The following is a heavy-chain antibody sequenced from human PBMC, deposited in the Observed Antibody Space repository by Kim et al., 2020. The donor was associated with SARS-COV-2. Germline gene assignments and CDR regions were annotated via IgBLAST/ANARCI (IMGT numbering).Heavy chain of an antibody. V-gene: IGHV3-11*01. CDR1: GFTFSDYY. J-gene: IGHJ4*02. D-gene: IGHD3-22*01. CDR3: ARDNYYYDSSGYPLDY. CDR2: ISSSGSTI. Sequence: GGSLRLSCAASGFTFSDYYMSWIRQAPGKGLEWVSYISSSGSTIYYADSVKGRFTISRDNAKNSLYLQMNSLRAEDTAVYYCARDNYYYDSSGYPLDYWGQGTLVTVSS.